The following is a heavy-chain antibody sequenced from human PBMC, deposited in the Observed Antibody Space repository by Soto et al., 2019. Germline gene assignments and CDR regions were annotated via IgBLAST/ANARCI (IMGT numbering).Heavy chain of an antibody. CDR1: GFTFNSYT. D-gene: IGHD2-15*01. J-gene: IGHJ5*01. V-gene: IGHV3-23*01. CDR2: ISGSGGSP. Sequence: GGSLRLSCAASGFTFNSYTMAWVRQAPGKGLEWVSSISGSGGSPSYADSVQGRFTISRDSSRNTLSLQMNSLRAEDTDTEYGANARCRGNSCYLPDSWGTGRLITVSS. CDR3: ANARCRGNSCYLPDS.